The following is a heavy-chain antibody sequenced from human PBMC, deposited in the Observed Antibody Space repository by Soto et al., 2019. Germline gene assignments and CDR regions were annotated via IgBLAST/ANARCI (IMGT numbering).Heavy chain of an antibody. CDR3: ARDRRPGYFDY. Sequence: SLSLSCAASGFIFSSHYMSWVRQAPGKGLEWVAVISYDGSNKYYADSVKGRFTISRDNSKNTLYLQMNSLRAEDTAVYYCARDRRPGYFDYWGQGTLVTVSS. V-gene: IGHV3-30-3*01. CDR1: GFIFSSHY. J-gene: IGHJ4*02. CDR2: ISYDGSNK.